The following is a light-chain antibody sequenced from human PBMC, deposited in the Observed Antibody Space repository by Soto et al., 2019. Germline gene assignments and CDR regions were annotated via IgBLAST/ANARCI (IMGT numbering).Light chain of an antibody. CDR3: CSSISCSTYV. Sequence: QSVLTQPASVSGSPGQSIAISCTGTSSDIGGYNYVSWYQQHPGKAPNLIIYDVSNRPSGVSDRFSGSKSGNTASLTISGFQAEDEADYYCCSSISCSTYVFGTGTKVTVL. CDR2: DVS. V-gene: IGLV2-14*01. J-gene: IGLJ1*01. CDR1: SSDIGGYNY.